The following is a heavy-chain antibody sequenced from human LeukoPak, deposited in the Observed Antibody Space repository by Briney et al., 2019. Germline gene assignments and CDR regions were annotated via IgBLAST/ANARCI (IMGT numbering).Heavy chain of an antibody. J-gene: IGHJ4*02. CDR2: IIPILGIA. D-gene: IGHD3-22*01. CDR3: ARDAGRSDSCVVFDY. Sequence: PVKPCCKASGGTFSSYAISWVRQAPGQGLEWMGRIIPILGIANYAQKFQGRVTITADKSTSTAYMELSSLRSEDTAVYYCARDAGRSDSCVVFDYWGQGTLVTVSS. V-gene: IGHV1-69*04. CDR1: GGTFSSYA.